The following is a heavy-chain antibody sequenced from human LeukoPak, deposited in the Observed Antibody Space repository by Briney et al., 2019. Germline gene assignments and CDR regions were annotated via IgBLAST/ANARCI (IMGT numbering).Heavy chain of an antibody. CDR2: VDPEDGET. Sequence: ASVKISCKVSGYTFTDYYVHWVQQAPGKGLEWMGLVDPEDGETIYAEKFQGRVTITADTSTDTAYMELSSLRSEDTAVYYCATRSQKDYYDSSGYSSYYMDVWGKGTTVTVSS. V-gene: IGHV1-69-2*01. CDR3: ATRSQKDYYDSSGYSSYYMDV. J-gene: IGHJ6*03. D-gene: IGHD3-22*01. CDR1: GYTFTDYY.